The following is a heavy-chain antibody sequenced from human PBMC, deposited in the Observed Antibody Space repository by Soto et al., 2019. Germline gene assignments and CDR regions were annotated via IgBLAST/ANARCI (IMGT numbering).Heavy chain of an antibody. J-gene: IGHJ5*02. D-gene: IGHD2-15*01. CDR1: GGTFSSYA. CDR2: IIPIFGTA. Sequence: SGKVSCEASGGTFSSYAISWVRQAPGQGLEWMGGIIPIFGTANYAQKFQGRVTITADKSTSTAYMELSSLRSEDTAVYYCARETRVAANHVSWFDPCRQRPLVPISS. CDR3: ARETRVAANHVSWFDP. V-gene: IGHV1-69*06.